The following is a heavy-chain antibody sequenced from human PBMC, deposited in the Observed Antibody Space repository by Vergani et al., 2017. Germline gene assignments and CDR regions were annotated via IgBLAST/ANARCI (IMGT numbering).Heavy chain of an antibody. J-gene: IGHJ4*02. D-gene: IGHD2-15*01. CDR3: ARSRPYCTSGSCPAI. CDR1: GESIRSGSHY. CDR2: IHTGGST. Sequence: QVKLQESGPGLLKTSQTLSLTCTVSGESIRSGSHYWSWIRQPAGKGPERIGHIHTGGSTDLNPSFKSRVSISVDTSKSQFSLKLNSVTVADTAVYYCARSRPYCTSGSCPAIWGQGTLVTVSS. V-gene: IGHV4-61*02.